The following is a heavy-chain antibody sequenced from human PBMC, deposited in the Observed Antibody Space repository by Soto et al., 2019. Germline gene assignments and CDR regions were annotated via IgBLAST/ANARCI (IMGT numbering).Heavy chain of an antibody. CDR1: GYTFTSYG. V-gene: IGHV1-18*01. J-gene: IGHJ4*02. CDR3: ARDSVDTAMVYYFDY. D-gene: IGHD5-18*01. CDR2: ISAYNGNT. Sequence: ASVKVSCKASGYTFTSYGISWVRQAPGQGLEWMGWISAYNGNTNYAQKLQGRVTMTTDTSTGTAYMELRSLRSDDTAVYYCARDSVDTAMVYYFDYWGQGTLVTVSS.